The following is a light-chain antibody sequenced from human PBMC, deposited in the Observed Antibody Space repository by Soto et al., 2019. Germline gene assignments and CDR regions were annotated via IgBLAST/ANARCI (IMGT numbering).Light chain of an antibody. CDR3: QQYYTTPLT. V-gene: IGKV4-1*01. Sequence: DIVMTQSPDSLAVSLGERATINCKSSQSVLYSSNNKNYLAWYQQKPGQPPKLLIYWASTRESGXPDRXSGXXXXXXXXXXXSSLQAEDVAVYYCQQYYTTPLTFGGGTKVEIK. CDR2: WAS. CDR1: QSVLYSSNNKNY. J-gene: IGKJ4*01.